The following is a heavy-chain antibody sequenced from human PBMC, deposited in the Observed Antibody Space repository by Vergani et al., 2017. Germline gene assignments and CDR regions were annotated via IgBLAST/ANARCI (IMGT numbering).Heavy chain of an antibody. V-gene: IGHV3-11*04. CDR3: AKTSDISKHRHCYAMDV. D-gene: IGHD2-21*01. J-gene: IGHJ6*02. Sequence: LEESGGGSVKPGGSLRLSCAASGFKFSDHYMSWIRQAPGKGLEWVSHISPGASTVSYTDSVTGRFTVSRDNDNNSLTLDMTTLRVEDTAVYYCAKTSDISKHRHCYAMDVWGQGTTVTVSS. CDR2: ISPGASTV. CDR1: GFKFSDHY.